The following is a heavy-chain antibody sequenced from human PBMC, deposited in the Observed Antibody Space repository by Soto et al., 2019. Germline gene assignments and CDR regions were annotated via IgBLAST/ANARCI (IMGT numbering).Heavy chain of an antibody. CDR2: IYYSGST. CDR3: ARDKPARPWTGMDV. V-gene: IGHV4-31*03. D-gene: IGHD2-8*02. Sequence: SETLSLTCTVSGGSISSGGYYWSWIRQHPGKGLEWIGYIYYSGSTYYNPSLKSRVTMSVDTSKNQFSLKLSSVTAADTAVYYCARDKPARPWTGMDVWGQGTTVTV. J-gene: IGHJ6*02. CDR1: GGSISSGGYY.